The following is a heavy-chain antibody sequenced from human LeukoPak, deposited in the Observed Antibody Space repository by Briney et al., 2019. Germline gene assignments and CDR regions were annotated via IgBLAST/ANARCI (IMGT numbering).Heavy chain of an antibody. Sequence: PGGSLRLPCAASGFTFSSYAMHWVRQAPGKGLEYVSAISSNGGSTYYANSVKGRFTISRDNSKNTLYLQMGSLRAEDMAVYYCARDQYYYDSGWFDPWGQGTLVTVSS. CDR3: ARDQYYYDSGWFDP. CDR2: ISSNGGST. CDR1: GFTFSSYA. D-gene: IGHD3-10*01. J-gene: IGHJ5*02. V-gene: IGHV3-64*01.